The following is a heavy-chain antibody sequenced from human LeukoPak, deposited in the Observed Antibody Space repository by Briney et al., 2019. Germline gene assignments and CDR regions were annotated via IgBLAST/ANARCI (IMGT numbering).Heavy chain of an antibody. CDR2: IYYSGST. Sequence: SETLSLTCTVSGGSISGYYWSWIRQPPGKGLECIGYIYYSGSTNYNPSLKSRVTISVGTSRNQFSLKLTSVTAADTAVYYCAKVSDRDSSGYYWGFEYWGQGTLVTVSS. D-gene: IGHD3-22*01. CDR1: GGSISGYY. CDR3: AKVSDRDSSGYYWGFEY. J-gene: IGHJ4*02. V-gene: IGHV4-59*08.